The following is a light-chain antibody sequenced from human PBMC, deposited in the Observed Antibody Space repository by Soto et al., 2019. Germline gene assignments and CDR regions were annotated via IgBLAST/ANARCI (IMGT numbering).Light chain of an antibody. V-gene: IGKV1-33*01. J-gene: IGKJ2*01. CDR2: DAS. Sequence: DIQLTQSPSSLSASIGDRVTITCQASQDITNYLNWYQQKPEKAPKLLIYDASNLQTGVPSRFSGSASGTDFTFTITSLQPEDIATYYCQHYDDLLPMYTIGPGTKLEIK. CDR1: QDITNY. CDR3: QHYDDLLPMYT.